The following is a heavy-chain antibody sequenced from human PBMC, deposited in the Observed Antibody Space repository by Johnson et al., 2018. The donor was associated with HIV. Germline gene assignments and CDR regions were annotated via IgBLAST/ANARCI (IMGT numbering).Heavy chain of an antibody. V-gene: IGHV3-30*14. CDR2: ISYDGTNK. J-gene: IGHJ3*02. Sequence: QVQLVESGGGVVQPGRSLRLSCSASGFTFSSYAMHWVRQAPGKGLEWVAVISYDGTNKYYADSVKGRFTISRDNSKNTLYLQMNSLRAEDTAVYYCARVQSSSSNGFDIWGQGTMVTVSS. CDR3: ARVQSSSSNGFDI. D-gene: IGHD6-6*01. CDR1: GFTFSSYA.